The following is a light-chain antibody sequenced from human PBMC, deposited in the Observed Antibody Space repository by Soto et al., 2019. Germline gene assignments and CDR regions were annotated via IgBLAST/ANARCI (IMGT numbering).Light chain of an antibody. Sequence: DIQMTQSPSSLSASVGDRVTITCRASQGISNYLAWYQQKPGKVPKLLIYAASTFQPGVPSRFSDSGSGTDFTLTISSLQPEDGATYYCQEYNSAPFTFGPGTKVHIK. CDR1: QGISNY. CDR2: AAS. V-gene: IGKV1-27*01. J-gene: IGKJ3*01. CDR3: QEYNSAPFT.